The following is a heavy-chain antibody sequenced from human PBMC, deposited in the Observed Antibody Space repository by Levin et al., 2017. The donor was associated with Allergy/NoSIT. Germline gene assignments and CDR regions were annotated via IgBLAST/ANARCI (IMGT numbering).Heavy chain of an antibody. CDR2: TYYRSKWYS. CDR1: GGRVSSNSGA. V-gene: IGHV6-1*01. Sequence: SQTLSLPCAISGGRVSSNSGAWNWIRQSPSRGLEWLGRTYYRSKWYSTYAVSVKGRITINPDTSKNQFSLQLNSVTPEDTAVYYCARTESGYIDYWGQGTLVTVST. J-gene: IGHJ4*03. CDR3: ARTESGYIDY.